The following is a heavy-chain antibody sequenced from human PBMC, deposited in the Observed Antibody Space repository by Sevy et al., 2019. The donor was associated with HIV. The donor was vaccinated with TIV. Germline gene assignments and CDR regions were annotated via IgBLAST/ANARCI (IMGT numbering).Heavy chain of an antibody. V-gene: IGHV3-49*03. J-gene: IGHJ5*02. CDR3: TRDVGSSGWSGFDP. Sequence: GGSLRLSCTASGFTFGDYAMSWFRQAPGKGLEWVGFIRSKAYGGKTENAGSVKGRFTISRDDYKSIAYLEMNSLKTEDTAVYYCTRDVGSSGWSGFDPWGQGTLVTVSS. CDR2: IRSKAYGGKT. CDR1: GFTFGDYA. D-gene: IGHD6-19*01.